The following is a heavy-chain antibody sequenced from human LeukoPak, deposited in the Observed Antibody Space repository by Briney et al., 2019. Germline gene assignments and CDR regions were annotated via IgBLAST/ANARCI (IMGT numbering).Heavy chain of an antibody. J-gene: IGHJ4*02. Sequence: ASVKVSCKVSGYTLTELSMHWVRQAPGKGLEWMGGFYPEDGETIYAQKFQGRVTMTEDTSTDTAYMELSSLRSEDTAVYYCATAFDKQQLVDYWGQGTLVTVSS. V-gene: IGHV1-24*01. D-gene: IGHD6-13*01. CDR2: FYPEDGET. CDR1: GYTLTELS. CDR3: ATAFDKQQLVDY.